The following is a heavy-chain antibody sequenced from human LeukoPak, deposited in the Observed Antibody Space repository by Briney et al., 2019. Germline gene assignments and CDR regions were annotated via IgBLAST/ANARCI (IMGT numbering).Heavy chain of an antibody. J-gene: IGHJ4*02. CDR3: ARTVVEVPGASDLFDY. Sequence: AGGSLTLSCVASGFTFSRFWMSWVRQAPGKGLEWVANIRDDGAAKWYLDSVKGRFTISRDNAENSLFLQMDSLRAEDTALYYCARTVVEVPGASDLFDYWGQGTLVTVSS. V-gene: IGHV3-7*01. CDR2: IRDDGAAK. CDR1: GFTFSRFW. D-gene: IGHD2-2*01.